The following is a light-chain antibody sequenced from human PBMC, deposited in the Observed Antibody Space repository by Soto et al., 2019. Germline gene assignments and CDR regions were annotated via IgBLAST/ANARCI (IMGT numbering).Light chain of an antibody. CDR3: QQYGSSPWT. J-gene: IGKJ1*01. CDR1: QSVSSN. V-gene: IGKV3-20*01. CDR2: GAS. Sequence: EIVMTQSPATLSVSPGERATLSCRASQSVSSNLAWYQQEPGQAPRLLIYGASSRATGIPDRFSGSGSGTDFTLTISRLEPEDFAVYYCQQYGSSPWTFGQGTKVDIK.